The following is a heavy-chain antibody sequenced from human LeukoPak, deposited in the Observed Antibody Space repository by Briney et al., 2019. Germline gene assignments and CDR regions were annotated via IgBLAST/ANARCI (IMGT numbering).Heavy chain of an antibody. J-gene: IGHJ6*02. CDR1: GGSISSYY. Sequence: SETLSLTCTVSGGSISSYYWSWIRQPAGKGLEWIGRIYTSGGTNYNPSLKSRVTMSVDTSKNQFSLKLSSVTAADTAVYYCAREEGSGSLYYYYGMDVWGQGTTVTVSS. CDR3: AREEGSGSLYYYYGMDV. V-gene: IGHV4-4*07. D-gene: IGHD3-10*01. CDR2: IYTSGGT.